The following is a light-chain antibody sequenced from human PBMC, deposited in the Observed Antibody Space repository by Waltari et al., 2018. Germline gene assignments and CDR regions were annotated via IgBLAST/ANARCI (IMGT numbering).Light chain of an antibody. CDR2: WAA. CDR1: QSVLYSSNNKDY. Sequence: DIVMTQSPDSLAVSLGERATINCKSGQSVLYSSNNKDYLAWYQQKPGQPPKLLFYWAATRESVVPYLFSGSGSGTDFTLTISSLQAEDVAVYYCQQYHSFPYTFGQGTKLEIK. J-gene: IGKJ2*01. V-gene: IGKV4-1*01. CDR3: QQYHSFPYT.